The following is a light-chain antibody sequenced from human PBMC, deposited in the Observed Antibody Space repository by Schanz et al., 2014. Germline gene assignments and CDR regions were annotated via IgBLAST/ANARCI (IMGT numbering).Light chain of an antibody. CDR2: SNS. V-gene: IGLV1-40*01. CDR3: CSYAGRPWV. J-gene: IGLJ3*02. CDR1: SSNIGAGYD. Sequence: QSVLTQPPSVSGAPGQRVTISCTGSSSNIGAGYDVHWYQQLPGTAPKLLIYSNSNRPSGVPDRFSGSKSGTSASLAITGLQAEDEADYYCCSYAGRPWVFGGGTKLTVL.